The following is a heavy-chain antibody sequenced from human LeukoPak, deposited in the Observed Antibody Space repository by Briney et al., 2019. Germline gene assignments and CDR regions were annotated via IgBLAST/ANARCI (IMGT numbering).Heavy chain of an antibody. J-gene: IGHJ4*02. D-gene: IGHD6-13*01. CDR3: ARERYSSSWRETHFDY. Sequence: SETLSLTCAVYGGSFSGYSWSWIRQPPGKGLEWIGEINQSGSTNYNPSLKSRVTISEDTSKNQFSLKLSSVTAADTAVYHCARERYSSSWRETHFDYWGQGTLVTVSS. CDR1: GGSFSGYS. V-gene: IGHV4-34*01. CDR2: INQSGST.